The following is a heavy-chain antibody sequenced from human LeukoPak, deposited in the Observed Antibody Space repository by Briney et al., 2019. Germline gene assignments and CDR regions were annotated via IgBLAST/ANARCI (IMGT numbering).Heavy chain of an antibody. V-gene: IGHV4-34*01. Sequence: SETLSLTCAVYGGSFSGYYWSWIRQPPGKGLEWIGEINHSGSTNYNPSLMSRVTISVDTSKNQFSLKLSPVTAADTAVYYCARVYYDSSGYYYIHFDYWGQGTLVTVSS. J-gene: IGHJ4*02. D-gene: IGHD3-22*01. CDR3: ARVYYDSSGYYYIHFDY. CDR2: INHSGST. CDR1: GGSFSGYY.